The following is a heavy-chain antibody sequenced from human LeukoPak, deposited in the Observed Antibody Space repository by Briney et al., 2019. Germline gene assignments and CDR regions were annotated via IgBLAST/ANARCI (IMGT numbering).Heavy chain of an antibody. Sequence: GGSLRLSCAASGFTFSSYAMNWVRQAPGKGLEWVSSISSSSSYIYYADSVKGRFTISRDNAKNSLYLQMNSLRAEDTAVYYCAARRGGIAVAGIDYWGQGTLVTVSS. CDR3: AARRGGIAVAGIDY. V-gene: IGHV3-21*01. D-gene: IGHD6-19*01. CDR1: GFTFSSYA. J-gene: IGHJ4*02. CDR2: ISSSSSYI.